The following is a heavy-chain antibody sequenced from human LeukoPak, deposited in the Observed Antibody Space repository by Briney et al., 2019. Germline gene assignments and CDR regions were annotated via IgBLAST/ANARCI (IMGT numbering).Heavy chain of an antibody. V-gene: IGHV4-38-2*01. J-gene: IGHJ4*02. D-gene: IGHD2-21*02. Sequence: SETQSLTCAVSGYSISSGYYWGWIRQPPGKGLEWIGSMYHSGSTYYNPSLKSRVTISVDTSKNQFSLKLSSVTAADTAVYYCARRLDSYSFDYWGQGTLVTVSS. CDR3: ARRLDSYSFDY. CDR2: MYHSGST. CDR1: GYSISSGYY.